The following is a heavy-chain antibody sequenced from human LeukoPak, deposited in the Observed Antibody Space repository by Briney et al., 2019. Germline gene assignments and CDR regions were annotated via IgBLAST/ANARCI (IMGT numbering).Heavy chain of an antibody. D-gene: IGHD7-27*01. CDR1: GYTFSSYE. J-gene: IGHJ4*02. V-gene: IGHV3-48*03. CDR3: ARPGHYFDY. Sequence: GGSLRLSCAASGYTFSSYEMNWVRQAPGKGLEWVSYISSSGSTIYYADSVKGRFTISRDNAKNSLYLQMNSLRAEDTAVYYCARPGHYFDYWGQGTLVTVSS. CDR2: ISSSGSTI.